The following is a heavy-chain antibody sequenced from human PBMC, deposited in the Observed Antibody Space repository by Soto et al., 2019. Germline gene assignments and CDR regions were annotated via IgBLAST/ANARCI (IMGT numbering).Heavy chain of an antibody. CDR3: ASDLNTNYYGSGSYSLTPYYYGMDV. Sequence: SETLSLTCTVSGGSISSSSYYWGWIRQPPGKGLEWIGSIYYSGSTYYNPSLKSRVTISVDTSKNQFSLKLSSVTAADTAVYYCASDLNTNYYGSGSYSLTPYYYGMDVWGQGTTVTVSS. D-gene: IGHD3-10*01. V-gene: IGHV4-39*01. CDR2: IYYSGST. CDR1: GGSISSSSYY. J-gene: IGHJ6*02.